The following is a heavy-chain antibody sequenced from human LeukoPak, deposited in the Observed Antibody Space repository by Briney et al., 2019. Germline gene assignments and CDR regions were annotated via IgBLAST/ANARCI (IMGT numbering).Heavy chain of an antibody. V-gene: IGHV3-23*01. J-gene: IGHJ4*02. CDR3: AKDYYDSGNFYSNY. CDR2: ISGSGGTT. CDR1: GFTFSSYA. D-gene: IGHD3-22*01. Sequence: PGGSLRLSCAASGFTFSSYAMSWVRQAPGKGLEWVSAISGSGGTTYYADSVKGRFTISRDNSKNTLYLQMNSLRAEDTAVYYCAKDYYDSGNFYSNYWGQGTLVTVSS.